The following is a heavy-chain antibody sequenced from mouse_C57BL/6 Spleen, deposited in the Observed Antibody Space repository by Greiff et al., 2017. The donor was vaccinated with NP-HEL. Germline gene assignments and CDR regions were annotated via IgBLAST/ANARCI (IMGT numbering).Heavy chain of an antibody. CDR1: GFTFSSYG. Sequence: EVLLVESGGDLVKPGGSLKLSCAASGFTFSSYGMSWVRQTPDKRLEWVATISSGGSYTYYPDSVKGRFTISRDNAKNTLYLQMSSLKSEDTAMYYGAGEGPSYYDCEGLAYWGQGTLVTVSA. CDR3: AGEGPSYYDCEGLAY. J-gene: IGHJ3*01. CDR2: ISSGGSYT. D-gene: IGHD2-4*01. V-gene: IGHV5-6*01.